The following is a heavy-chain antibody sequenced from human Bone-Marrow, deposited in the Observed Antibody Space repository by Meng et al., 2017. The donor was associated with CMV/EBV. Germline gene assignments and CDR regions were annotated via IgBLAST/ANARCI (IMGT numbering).Heavy chain of an antibody. CDR1: GGSISSSSYY. V-gene: IGHV4-39*07. D-gene: IGHD4-11*01. CDR2: IYYSGST. Sequence: SEPLSLTCTVSGGSISSSSYYWGWIRQPPGKGLEWIGSIYYSGSTYYNPSLKSRVTISVDTSKNQFSLRLSSVTAADTAVYYCARVPGAIFDYSNVPGWFDPWGQGTLVTVSS. CDR3: ARVPGAIFDYSNVPGWFDP. J-gene: IGHJ5*02.